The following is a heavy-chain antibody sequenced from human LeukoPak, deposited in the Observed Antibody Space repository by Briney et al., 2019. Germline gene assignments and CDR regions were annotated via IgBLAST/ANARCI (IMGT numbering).Heavy chain of an antibody. J-gene: IGHJ6*02. D-gene: IGHD5-18*01. CDR1: GGSISSYY. V-gene: IGHV4-4*07. CDR3: ARVGSGYSYVYFYYYGMDV. CDR2: IYTSGST. Sequence: PSETLSLTCTVSGGSISSYYWSWIRQPAGKGLEWIGRIYTSGSTNYNPSLKSRVTMSVDTSKNQFSLKLSSVTAADTAVYYCARVGSGYSYVYFYYYGMDVWGQGTTVTVSS.